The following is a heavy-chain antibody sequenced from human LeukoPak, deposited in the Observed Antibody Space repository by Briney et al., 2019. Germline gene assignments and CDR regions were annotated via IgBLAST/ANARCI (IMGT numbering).Heavy chain of an antibody. CDR3: ARGPAAMKDWFDP. Sequence: ASVKVSCKASGYTFTSYDINWVRQATGQGLEWMGWMNPNSGNTGYAQKFQGRVTVTRSTSIRTAYMELSSLRSEDTAVYYCARGPAAMKDWFDPWGQGTLVTVSS. D-gene: IGHD2-2*01. CDR1: GYTFTSYD. V-gene: IGHV1-8*01. CDR2: MNPNSGNT. J-gene: IGHJ5*02.